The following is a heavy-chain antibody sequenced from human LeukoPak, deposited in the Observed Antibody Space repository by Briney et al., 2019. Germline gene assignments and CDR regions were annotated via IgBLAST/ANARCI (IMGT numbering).Heavy chain of an antibody. D-gene: IGHD2-2*01. V-gene: IGHV1-69*05. CDR1: GGTFSSYA. Sequence: GASVKVSCKASGGTFSSYAISWVRQAPGQGLEWMGGIIPIFGTANYAQKFQGRVTITTDTSTSTAYMELRSLRSDDTAVYYCARDCSSTSCPLWYWGQGTLVTVSS. CDR3: ARDCSSTSCPLWY. CDR2: IIPIFGTA. J-gene: IGHJ4*02.